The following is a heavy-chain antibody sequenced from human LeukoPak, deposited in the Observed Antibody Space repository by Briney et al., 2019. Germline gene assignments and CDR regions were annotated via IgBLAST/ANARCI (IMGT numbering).Heavy chain of an antibody. CDR1: GDSVSSNSAA. J-gene: IGHJ4*02. D-gene: IGHD6-6*01. V-gene: IGHV6-1*01. CDR3: AREPSSARRRKDYFDY. CDR2: TYYRSKWYN. Sequence: SQTLPLTCAISGDSVSSNSAAWNWIRQSPSRGLEWLGRTYYRSKWYNDYAVSVKSRITINPDTSKNQFSLQLNSVTPEDTAVYYCAREPSSARRRKDYFDYWGQGTLVTVSS.